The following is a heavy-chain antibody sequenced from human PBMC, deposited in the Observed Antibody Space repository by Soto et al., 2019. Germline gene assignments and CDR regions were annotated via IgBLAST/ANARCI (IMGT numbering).Heavy chain of an antibody. J-gene: IGHJ6*02. Sequence: ASVQVSCKASGYTFTSYAMHWVRQAPGQRLEWMGWINPGNGNTKYSQKFQGRVTITRDTSATTAYMELSSLRSEDSAVFYCARTDCSSTSCYNYYYYGMDVWGQGTTVTVSS. CDR1: GYTFTSYA. CDR2: INPGNGNT. D-gene: IGHD2-2*01. CDR3: ARTDCSSTSCYNYYYYGMDV. V-gene: IGHV1-3*01.